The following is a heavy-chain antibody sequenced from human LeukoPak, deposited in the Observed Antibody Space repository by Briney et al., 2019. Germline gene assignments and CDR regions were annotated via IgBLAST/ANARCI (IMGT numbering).Heavy chain of an antibody. CDR3: ARITSTVTAIDY. V-gene: IGHV3-30*04. Sequence: GGSLRLSCAASGFTFSSYAMHWVRQAPGKGLEWVAVISYDGSNKYYADSVKGRFTISRDNSKNTLYLQMNSLRAEDTAVYYCARITSTVTAIDYWGQGTLVTVSS. CDR2: ISYDGSNK. D-gene: IGHD4-17*01. CDR1: GFTFSSYA. J-gene: IGHJ4*02.